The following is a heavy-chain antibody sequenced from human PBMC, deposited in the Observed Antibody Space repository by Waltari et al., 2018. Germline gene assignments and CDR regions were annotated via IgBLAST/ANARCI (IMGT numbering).Heavy chain of an antibody. V-gene: IGHV3-15*01. CDR1: GFTFSSAW. J-gene: IGHJ4*02. CDR2: IKTTTKGGTT. CDR3: ATYRFNYETKAGFDY. Sequence: EVQLVESGGGLVEPGGSLGLSCAASGFTFSSAWMSWVRQAPGKGLEWIGRIKTTTKGGTTDYAAPVKGRFTISRDDSANTLFLQMNSLKTEDSAVYYCATYRFNYETKAGFDYWGQGTLVTVSS. D-gene: IGHD3-22*01.